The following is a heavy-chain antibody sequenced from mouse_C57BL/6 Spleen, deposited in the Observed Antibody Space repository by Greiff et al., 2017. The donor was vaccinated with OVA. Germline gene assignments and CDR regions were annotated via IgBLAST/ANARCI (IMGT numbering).Heavy chain of an antibody. Sequence: VQLQQPGAELVRPGSSVKLSCKASGYTFTSYWMHWVKQRPIQGLEWIGNIDPSDSETHYNQKFKDKATLTVDKSSSTAYMQLSSLTSEDSAVYYCARSGYYGSRRYFDVWGTGTTVTVSS. V-gene: IGHV1-52*01. D-gene: IGHD1-1*01. J-gene: IGHJ1*03. CDR1: GYTFTSYW. CDR3: ARSGYYGSRRYFDV. CDR2: IDPSDSET.